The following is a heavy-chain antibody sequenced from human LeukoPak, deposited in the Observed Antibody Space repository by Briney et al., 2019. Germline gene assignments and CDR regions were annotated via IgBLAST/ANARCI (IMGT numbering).Heavy chain of an antibody. D-gene: IGHD3-9*01. CDR1: GFTFSNYG. CDR3: AKDRYMYNDLLTGYYVDPFDI. Sequence: PGGSLRLSCAASGFTFSNYGMSWVRQAPGKGLEWVSAISGSGATTYYADSVKGRFTISRDNSKNTLLLQMNSLRAEDTAVYYCAKDRYMYNDLLTGYYVDPFDIWGQGTMVTVSS. CDR2: ISGSGATT. J-gene: IGHJ3*02. V-gene: IGHV3-23*01.